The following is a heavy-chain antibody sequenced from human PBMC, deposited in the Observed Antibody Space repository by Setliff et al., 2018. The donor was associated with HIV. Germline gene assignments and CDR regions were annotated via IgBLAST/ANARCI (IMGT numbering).Heavy chain of an antibody. CDR2: INPYNGAT. D-gene: IGHD2-21*02. J-gene: IGHJ4*02. Sequence: ASVKVSCKASXXTFFEYYMFWLRQAPGQGLEWMGWINPYNGATKSAHKFQGRVXVTRDTSITTTYMELTRLTSDDTAIYYCARAPIYCGGDCYLFDYRGQGTLVTVSS. V-gene: IGHV1-2*02. CDR1: XXTFFEYY. CDR3: ARAPIYCGGDCYLFDY.